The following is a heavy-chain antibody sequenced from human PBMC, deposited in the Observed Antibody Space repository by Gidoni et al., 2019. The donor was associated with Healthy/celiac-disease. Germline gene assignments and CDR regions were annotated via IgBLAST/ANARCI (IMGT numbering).Heavy chain of an antibody. CDR2: ISCSGGST. CDR1: GFTFSSYA. J-gene: IGHJ6*02. V-gene: IGHV3-23*01. D-gene: IGHD2-2*01. Sequence: EVQLLASGGGLVQPGGSLRLSCAASGFTFSSYAISWVRPAPGKGLEWVSAISCSGGSTYYADSVKGRFTISRDNSKNTLYLQMNSLRAEDTAVYYCAKDSRTSSLVRGYYYYGMDVWGQGTTVTVSS. CDR3: AKDSRTSSLVRGYYYYGMDV.